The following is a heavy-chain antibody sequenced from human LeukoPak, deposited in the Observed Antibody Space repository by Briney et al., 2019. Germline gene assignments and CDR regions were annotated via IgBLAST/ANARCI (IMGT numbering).Heavy chain of an antibody. CDR1: GYTFTSYA. CDR2: INTNTGNP. D-gene: IGHD2-2*01. J-gene: IGHJ6*04. Sequence: SSVKVSCKASGYTFTSYAMNWVRQAPGQGREWMGWINTNTGNPTYAQGFTGRFVFSLDTSVSTAYLQICSLKAEDTAVYYCARAMEGRYCSSTSCYGSYYYYYGMDVWGKGTTVTVSS. CDR3: ARAMEGRYCSSTSCYGSYYYYYGMDV. V-gene: IGHV7-4-1*01.